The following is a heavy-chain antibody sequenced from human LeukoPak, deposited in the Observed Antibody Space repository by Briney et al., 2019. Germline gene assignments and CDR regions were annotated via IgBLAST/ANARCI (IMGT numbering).Heavy chain of an antibody. CDR1: GFTFSNAW. CDR2: IKSKTDGGTT. D-gene: IGHD2-2*01. Sequence: MTGGSLRLSCAASGFTFSNAWMSWVRQAPGKGLEWVGRIKSKTDGGTTDYAAPVKGRFTISRDDSKNTLYLQMNSLKTEDTAVYYCTTDHVPDAFDIWGQGTMVTVSS. V-gene: IGHV3-15*01. CDR3: TTDHVPDAFDI. J-gene: IGHJ3*02.